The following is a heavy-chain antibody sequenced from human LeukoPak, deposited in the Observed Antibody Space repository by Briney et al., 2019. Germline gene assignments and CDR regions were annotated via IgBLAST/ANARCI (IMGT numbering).Heavy chain of an antibody. D-gene: IGHD6-19*01. CDR1: GGSISSYY. J-gene: IGHJ4*02. CDR3: ARESIAVAGTGYFGY. V-gene: IGHV4-59*01. CDR2: IYYSGST. Sequence: PSETLSLTCTVSGGSISSYYWSWIRQPPGKGLEWIGYIYYSGSTNYNPSLKSRVTISVDTSKNQFSLKLSSVTAADTAVYYCARESIAVAGTGYFGYWGQGTLVTVSS.